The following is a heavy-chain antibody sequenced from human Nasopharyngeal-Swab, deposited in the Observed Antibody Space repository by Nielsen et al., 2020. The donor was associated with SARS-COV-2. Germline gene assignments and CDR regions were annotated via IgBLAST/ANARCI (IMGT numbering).Heavy chain of an antibody. J-gene: IGHJ4*02. Sequence: SETLSLTCTVSGGSISSSSYYWGWIRQPPGKGLEWIGSIYYSGSTYYNPSLKSRVTISVDTSKNQFSLKLSSVTAADTAVYYCARPRADYYDSSSYWGQGTLVTVSS. CDR2: IYYSGST. V-gene: IGHV4-39*01. CDR3: ARPRADYYDSSSY. D-gene: IGHD3-22*01. CDR1: GGSISSSSYY.